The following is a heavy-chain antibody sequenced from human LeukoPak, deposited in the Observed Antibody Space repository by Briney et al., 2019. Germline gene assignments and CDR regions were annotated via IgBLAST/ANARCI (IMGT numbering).Heavy chain of an antibody. D-gene: IGHD6-13*01. Sequence: QPGRSLRLSCAASGFTFSSYAMHWVRQAPGKGLEWVAVISHDGSNKYYADSVKGRFTISRDNSKNTLYLQMNSLRAEDTAVYYCAREVNSRGSSWYDKAFDYWGQGTLVTVSS. CDR3: AREVNSRGSSWYDKAFDY. V-gene: IGHV3-30-3*01. J-gene: IGHJ4*02. CDR2: ISHDGSNK. CDR1: GFTFSSYA.